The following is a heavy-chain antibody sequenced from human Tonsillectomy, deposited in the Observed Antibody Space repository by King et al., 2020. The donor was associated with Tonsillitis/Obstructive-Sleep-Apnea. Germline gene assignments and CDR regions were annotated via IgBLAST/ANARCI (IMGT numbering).Heavy chain of an antibody. CDR1: GDSISSYY. Sequence: QLQESGPGLVKPSETLSLTCTVSGDSISSYYWSWIRQPPGEGLEWIGYICYSGSTKYNPSLKSRVTISVDTSKNQFSLKLSSVTAADTAVYYCAREALDAFDIGGQGTMLPVSS. CDR3: AREALDAFDI. CDR2: ICYSGST. J-gene: IGHJ3*02. V-gene: IGHV4-59*01.